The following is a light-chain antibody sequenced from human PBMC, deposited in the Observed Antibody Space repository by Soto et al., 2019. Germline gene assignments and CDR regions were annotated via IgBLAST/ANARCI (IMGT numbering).Light chain of an antibody. Sequence: NFMLTQPHSVSESPGKTVTISCTRSSGSIASNYVQWYQQRPGSSPTTVICEDYQRPSGVPDRFSGSIDSSSNSASLTISGLKTEDEADYYCQSYDSSNWVFGGGTKVTVL. CDR1: SGSIASNY. J-gene: IGLJ3*02. CDR2: EDY. V-gene: IGLV6-57*01. CDR3: QSYDSSNWV.